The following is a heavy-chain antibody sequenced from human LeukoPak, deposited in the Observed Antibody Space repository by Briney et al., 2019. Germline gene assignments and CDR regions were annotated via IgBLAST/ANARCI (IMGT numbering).Heavy chain of an antibody. CDR3: ARDSRREFEYSTSGDYYIDV. V-gene: IGHV4-30-2*05. CDR2: IYHSGST. D-gene: IGHD6-6*01. CDR1: GGSISSGGYS. J-gene: IGHJ6*03. Sequence: PSETLSLTCAVSGGSISSGGYSWSWIRQPPGKGLEWIGYIYHSGSTYYNPSLKSRVTISVDTSKNQFSLKLSSVTAADTAVYFCARDSRREFEYSTSGDYYIDVWGKGTTVTVSS.